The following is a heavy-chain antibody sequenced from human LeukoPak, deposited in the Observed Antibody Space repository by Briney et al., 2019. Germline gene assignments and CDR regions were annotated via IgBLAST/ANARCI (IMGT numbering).Heavy chain of an antibody. V-gene: IGHV3-30*03. D-gene: IGHD6-13*01. Sequence: GGSLRLSCAASGFSFSTYAMHWVRQAPGKGLEWVAVISYDGSNKYYADSVKGRFTISRDNSKNTLYLQMNSLRAEDTAVYYCATPFAWYSSSPPDGYWGQGTLVTVSS. CDR2: ISYDGSNK. CDR1: GFSFSTYA. J-gene: IGHJ4*02. CDR3: ATPFAWYSSSPPDGY.